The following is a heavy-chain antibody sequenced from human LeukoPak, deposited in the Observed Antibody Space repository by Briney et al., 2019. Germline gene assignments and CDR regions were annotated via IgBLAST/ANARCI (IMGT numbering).Heavy chain of an antibody. V-gene: IGHV4-59*01. CDR1: GGSISSYY. D-gene: IGHD5-18*01. J-gene: IGHJ3*02. CDR2: IYYSGST. Sequence: SETLSLTCTVSGGSISSYYWSWIRQPPGKGLEWIGYIYYSGSTSYNPSLKSRVTISVDTSKNQFSLKLSSVTAADTAVYYCARDRGYSYGYYDAFDIWGQGTMVTVSS. CDR3: ARDRGYSYGYYDAFDI.